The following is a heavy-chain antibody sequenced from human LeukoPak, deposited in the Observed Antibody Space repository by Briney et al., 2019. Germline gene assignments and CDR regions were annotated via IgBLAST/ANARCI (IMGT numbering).Heavy chain of an antibody. D-gene: IGHD1-26*01. Sequence: GGCVRLSCAASGFTFSSYSMNWVRQAPGKGLEWVSSISSNSSYIYYADSVKGRFTISRDNAKNSLHLQMNSLRAEDTAVYSCARGISGSPLYWGQGTLVTVSS. CDR1: GFTFSSYS. J-gene: IGHJ4*02. V-gene: IGHV3-21*01. CDR2: ISSNSSYI. CDR3: ARGISGSPLY.